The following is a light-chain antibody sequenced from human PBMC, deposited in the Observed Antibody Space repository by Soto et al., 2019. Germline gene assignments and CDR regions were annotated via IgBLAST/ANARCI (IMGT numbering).Light chain of an antibody. V-gene: IGLV2-23*01. CDR3: CSYAGSSSLVV. Sequence: QSALTQPASVSGSPGQSITFSCTETSSDVGNYNLVSWYQQYPGKAPKLIIYEASKRPSGVSNRFSGSKSGNTASLTISGLQADDEAEYYCCSYAGSSSLVVFGGGTKLTVL. CDR1: SSDVGNYNL. CDR2: EAS. J-gene: IGLJ2*01.